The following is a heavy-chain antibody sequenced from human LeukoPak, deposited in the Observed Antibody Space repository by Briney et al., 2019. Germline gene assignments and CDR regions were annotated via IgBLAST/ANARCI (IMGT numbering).Heavy chain of an antibody. CDR2: ISPYNGNT. CDR3: ARDTYSSSSAY. Sequence: ASVKVSCKASGYTFTSYAISWVRQAPGQGLEWMGWISPYNGNTNYAQKLQGRVTMTADTSTSTAYMELRSLRPDDTAVYYCARDTYSSSSAYWGQGTLVTVSS. CDR1: GYTFTSYA. J-gene: IGHJ4*02. V-gene: IGHV1-18*01. D-gene: IGHD6-6*01.